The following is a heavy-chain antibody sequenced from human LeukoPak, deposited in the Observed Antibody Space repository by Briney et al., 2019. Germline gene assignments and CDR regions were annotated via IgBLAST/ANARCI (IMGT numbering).Heavy chain of an antibody. V-gene: IGHV4-34*01. CDR3: ARGGGRRYSSSWYVVDY. D-gene: IGHD6-13*01. CDR2: INHSGSI. CDR1: GGSFSGYY. Sequence: PSETLSLTCAVYGGSFSGYYWSWIRQPPGKGLEWIGEINHSGSINYNPSLKSRVTISVDTSKNQFSLKLSSVIAADTAVYYCARGGGRRYSSSWYVVDYWGQGTLVTVSS. J-gene: IGHJ4*02.